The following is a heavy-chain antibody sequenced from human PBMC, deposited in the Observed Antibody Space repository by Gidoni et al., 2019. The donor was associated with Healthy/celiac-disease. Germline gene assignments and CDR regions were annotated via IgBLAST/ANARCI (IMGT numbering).Heavy chain of an antibody. V-gene: IGHV4-39*01. J-gene: IGHJ4*02. CDR1: GGSISSSSYY. CDR3: AGQNPHVGYFDY. Sequence: QLQLQESGPGLVKPSETLSLTCTVSGGSISSSSYYWGWIRQPPGKGLEWIGSIYYSGSTYYNPSLRSRVTISVDTSKNRFSLKLGSVTAADTAVYYCAGQNPHVGYFDYWGQGTLVTVSS. D-gene: IGHD1-26*01. CDR2: IYYSGST.